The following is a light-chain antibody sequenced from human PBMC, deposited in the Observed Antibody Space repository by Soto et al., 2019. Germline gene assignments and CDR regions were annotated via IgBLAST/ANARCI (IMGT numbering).Light chain of an antibody. V-gene: IGKV3-11*01. CDR3: QQRSYWRYT. CDR2: DAS. J-gene: IGKJ2*01. Sequence: EIVLTQSPATLSLSPGAIATLSCRASQSVSRYLAWYQQKPGQSPRLLIYDASNRATGVPARFSGSGSGTDFTLTISSLEPEDFAVYYCQQRSYWRYTFGQGTKLEIK. CDR1: QSVSRY.